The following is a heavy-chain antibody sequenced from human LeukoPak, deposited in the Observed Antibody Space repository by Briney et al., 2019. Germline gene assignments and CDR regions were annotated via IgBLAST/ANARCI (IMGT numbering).Heavy chain of an antibody. J-gene: IGHJ4*02. Sequence: SETLSLTRTVSGGSISSYYWSWIRQPPGKGLEWIEYIYYSGSTNYNPSLKSRVTISVDTSKNQFSLKLSSVTAADTAVYYCARGSRGGRDGYNPFDYWGQGTLVTVSS. V-gene: IGHV4-59*08. CDR1: GGSISSYY. CDR3: ARGSRGGRDGYNPFDY. CDR2: IYYSGST. D-gene: IGHD5-24*01.